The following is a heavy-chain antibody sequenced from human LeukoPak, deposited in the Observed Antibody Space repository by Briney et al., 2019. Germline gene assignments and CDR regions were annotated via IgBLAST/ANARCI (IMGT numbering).Heavy chain of an antibody. J-gene: IGHJ4*02. V-gene: IGHV3-48*03. D-gene: IGHD3-10*01. CDR3: ARDVGFGGYSRGIFDY. Sequence: GGSLRLSCAASGFSFSSYEMNWVRQAPGKGVEWVSYISRSGSNKYYADSVKGRFTMSRDNSKNSLYLQMNSLIAEDTAVYYCARDVGFGGYSRGIFDYWGQGTLVTVSS. CDR1: GFSFSSYE. CDR2: ISRSGSNK.